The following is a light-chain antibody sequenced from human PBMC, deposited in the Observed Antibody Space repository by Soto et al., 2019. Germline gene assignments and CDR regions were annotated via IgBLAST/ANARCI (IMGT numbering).Light chain of an antibody. V-gene: IGKV1-39*01. CDR2: AAS. Sequence: DIQMTQSPSSLSASVGDRVTITCRASQSISSYLNWYQQKPGKAPKLLIYAASSLQSGVPSRFSGSGSGTDFTRTISSLKPEDFATYYCQQSYSTPLLGQGTKVEIK. CDR3: QQSYSTPL. J-gene: IGKJ1*01. CDR1: QSISSY.